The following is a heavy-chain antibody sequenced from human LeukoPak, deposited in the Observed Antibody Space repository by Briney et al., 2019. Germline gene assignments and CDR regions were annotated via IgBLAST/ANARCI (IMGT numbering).Heavy chain of an antibody. V-gene: IGHV3-21*01. Sequence: PGGSLRLSCSSSGFTFSSYSMNWVSQAPGRGLECVSSISSSSSYIYYADSVKGRFTISRDNAKNSLYLQMNSLRAEDTAVYYCARDMMVAATLLRLGSIFDYWGQGTLVTVSS. J-gene: IGHJ4*02. CDR2: ISSSSSYI. D-gene: IGHD2-15*01. CDR1: GFTFSSYS. CDR3: ARDMMVAATLLRLGSIFDY.